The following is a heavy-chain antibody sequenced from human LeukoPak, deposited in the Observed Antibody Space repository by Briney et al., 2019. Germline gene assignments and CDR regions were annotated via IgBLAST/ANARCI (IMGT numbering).Heavy chain of an antibody. CDR2: IYYSGST. V-gene: IGHV4-39*01. CDR3: AGIRRGPYYFDY. J-gene: IGHJ4*02. CDR1: GGSISSSSYS. Sequence: SETLSLTCTVSGGSISSSSYSWGWIRQPPGKGLEWIGSIYYSGSTYYNPSLKSRVTISVDTSKNQFSLKLSSVTAADTAVYYCAGIRRGPYYFDYWGQGTLVTVSS. D-gene: IGHD1-14*01.